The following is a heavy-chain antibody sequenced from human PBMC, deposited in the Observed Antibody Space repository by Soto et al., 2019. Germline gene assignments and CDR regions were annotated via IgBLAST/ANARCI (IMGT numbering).Heavy chain of an antibody. CDR1: GGTFSSYA. J-gene: IGHJ4*02. CDR3: ARGMVGGSYCQPQADY. CDR2: IIPIFGTA. Sequence: QVQLVQSGAEVKKPGSSVKVSCKASGGTFSSYAISWVRQAPGQGLEWMGGIIPIFGTANYAQKFQGRVTITADESTSTAYMELSSLRSEDTAVYYCARGMVGGSYCQPQADYWGQGTLVTVSS. D-gene: IGHD3-10*01. V-gene: IGHV1-69*01.